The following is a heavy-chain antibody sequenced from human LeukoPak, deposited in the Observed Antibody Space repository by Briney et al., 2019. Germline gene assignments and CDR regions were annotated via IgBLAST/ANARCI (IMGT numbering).Heavy chain of an antibody. CDR3: ARAGTGYCSSTSCYTFDY. V-gene: IGHV1-69*05. Sequence: SVKVSCEASGGTFSSYAISWVRQAPGQGLEWMGGIIPIFGTANYAQKFQGRVTITTDESTSTAYMELSSLRSEDTAVYYCARAGTGYCSSTSCYTFDYWGQGTLVTVSS. CDR2: IIPIFGTA. CDR1: GGTFSSYA. J-gene: IGHJ4*02. D-gene: IGHD2-2*02.